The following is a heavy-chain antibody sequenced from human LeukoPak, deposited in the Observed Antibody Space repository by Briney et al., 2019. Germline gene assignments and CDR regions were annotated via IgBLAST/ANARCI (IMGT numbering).Heavy chain of an antibody. CDR2: ISWNSGSI. CDR1: GFTFDDYA. V-gene: IGHV3-9*01. D-gene: IGHD3-3*01. J-gene: IGHJ4*02. Sequence: PGRSLRLSCAASGFTFDDYAMHWVRQAPGKGLEWVSGISWNSGSIGYADSVKGRFTVSRDNAKNSLYLQMNSLKTDDTAFYYCARTFWSAYRFDHWGQGTLVTVSS. CDR3: ARTFWSAYRFDH.